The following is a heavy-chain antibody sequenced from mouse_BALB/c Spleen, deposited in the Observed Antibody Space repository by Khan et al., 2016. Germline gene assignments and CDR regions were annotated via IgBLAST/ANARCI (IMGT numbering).Heavy chain of an antibody. D-gene: IGHD4-1*02. V-gene: IGHV3-2*02. CDR1: GYSITSDYA. CDR3: AINWDEEDY. CDR2: ISYSGST. J-gene: IGHJ3*01. Sequence: VQLKESGPGLVKPSQSLSLTCTVTGYSITSDYAWNWIRQFPGNKLEWMGYISYSGSTSYNPYLKSRISITRETSKNQFFLQLNSVTTDDTATYYCAINWDEEDYWGQGTLVTVSA.